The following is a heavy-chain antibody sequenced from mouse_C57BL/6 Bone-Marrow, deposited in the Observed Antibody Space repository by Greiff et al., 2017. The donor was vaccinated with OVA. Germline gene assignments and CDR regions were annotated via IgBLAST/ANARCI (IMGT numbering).Heavy chain of an antibody. D-gene: IGHD1-1*01. Sequence: EVKLQESGPGLVKPSQSLSLTCSVTGYSITSGYYWNWIRQFPGNNLEWMGYISYDGSNNYNPSLKNRISITRDTSKNQFFLKLNSVTTEDTATYYCATYYYGFFDYWGQGTTLTVSS. CDR2: ISYDGSN. CDR3: ATYYYGFFDY. V-gene: IGHV3-6*01. CDR1: GYSITSGYY. J-gene: IGHJ2*01.